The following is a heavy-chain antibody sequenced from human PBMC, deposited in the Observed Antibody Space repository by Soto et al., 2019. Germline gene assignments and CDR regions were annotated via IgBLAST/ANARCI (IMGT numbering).Heavy chain of an antibody. J-gene: IGHJ4*02. CDR1: GFSFSSYG. D-gene: IGHD6-19*01. Sequence: GGSLRLSCAASGFSFSSYGMHWVRQAPGKGLEWVAGIWYDGSDKYYADSVKGRFTISRDNSKNTLYLQMNSLRVEDTAVYYCARKEAGSGLDYWGQGTLVTVSS. CDR3: ARKEAGSGLDY. CDR2: IWYDGSDK. V-gene: IGHV3-33*01.